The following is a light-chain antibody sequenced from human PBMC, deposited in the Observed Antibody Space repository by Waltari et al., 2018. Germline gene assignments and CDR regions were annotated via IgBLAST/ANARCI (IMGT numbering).Light chain of an antibody. V-gene: IGKV1-5*03. CDR1: QSISSW. CDR2: KAS. Sequence: DIQMTQSPSTLSASVGDRVTITCRASQSISSWLAWYQQKPGKAHKLLIYKASTLESGVPSRFSGSGSGTEFTLTISSLQPDDFATYYCQQYHSYSLTFGGGTKVEIK. CDR3: QQYHSYSLT. J-gene: IGKJ4*01.